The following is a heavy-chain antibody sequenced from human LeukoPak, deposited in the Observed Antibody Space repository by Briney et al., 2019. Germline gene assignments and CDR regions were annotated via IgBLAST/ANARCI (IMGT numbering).Heavy chain of an antibody. V-gene: IGHV3-15*01. CDR3: STGLGQTDNDY. Sequence: GGSLRLSCVGSGFSFGDTWMTWVRQAPGKGLEWVGRIKNKLRGETTDYAAAVKGRFIISRDDSKKALFLQMNGLRPEDTAVYYCSTGLGQTDNDYFGQGTLVTVSS. CDR2: IKNKLRGETT. CDR1: GFSFGDTW. J-gene: IGHJ4*03. D-gene: IGHD1-26*01.